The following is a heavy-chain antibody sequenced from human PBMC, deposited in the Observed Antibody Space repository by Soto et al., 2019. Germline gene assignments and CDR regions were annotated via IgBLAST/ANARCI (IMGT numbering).Heavy chain of an antibody. J-gene: IGHJ3*02. V-gene: IGHV4-4*02. CDR3: ARAGNYGGDGYNWGPVVAFDI. CDR1: SGSISSSNW. Sequence: SETLSLTCAVSSGSISSSNWWSWVRQPPGKGLEWIGEIYHSGSTNYNPSLKSRVTISVDKSKNQFSLKLSSVTAADTAVYYCARAGNYGGDGYNWGPVVAFDIWGQGTMVTVSS. CDR2: IYHSGST. D-gene: IGHD2-21*01.